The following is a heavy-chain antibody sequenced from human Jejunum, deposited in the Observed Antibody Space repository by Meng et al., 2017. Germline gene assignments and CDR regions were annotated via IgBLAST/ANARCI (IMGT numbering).Heavy chain of an antibody. Sequence: EVQLVVSGGGLVQPGGSRRLSCAASGFPFNSFAMSWVRQAPGKGLEWVSAISGSGDNTFYADSVKGRFTISRVNSKNTLYLQMNSLRAEDTAVYYCAKDEELHCWGQGSLVTVSS. J-gene: IGHJ4*02. V-gene: IGHV3-23*04. CDR3: AKDEELHC. CDR1: GFPFNSFA. CDR2: ISGSGDNT. D-gene: IGHD3-10*01.